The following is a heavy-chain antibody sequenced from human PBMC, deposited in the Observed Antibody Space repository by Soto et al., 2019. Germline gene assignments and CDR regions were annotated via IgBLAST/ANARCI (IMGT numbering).Heavy chain of an antibody. CDR3: ARLTVTTLKKYYYMDV. Sequence: ASVKVSCKASGYTFTSYDINWVRQATGQGLEWMGWMNPNSGNTGYAQKFQGRVTMTRNTSISTAYMELSSLRSEDTAVYYCARLTVTTLKKYYYMDVWGKGTTVTVSS. V-gene: IGHV1-8*01. D-gene: IGHD4-17*01. CDR2: MNPNSGNT. J-gene: IGHJ6*03. CDR1: GYTFTSYD.